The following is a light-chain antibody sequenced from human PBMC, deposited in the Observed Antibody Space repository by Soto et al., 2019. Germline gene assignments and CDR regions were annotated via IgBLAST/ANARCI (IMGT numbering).Light chain of an antibody. V-gene: IGKV1-8*01. CDR3: QQYYSYPLLT. J-gene: IGKJ4*01. CDR2: AAS. Sequence: AIRMTQSPSSFSASTGDRVTITCRACQGISSYLAWYQQKPGKAPKLLIYAASTLQSGVPSRFSGSGSGTDFTLTISCLQSEDFATYYCQQYYSYPLLTFGGGTKVEIK. CDR1: QGISSY.